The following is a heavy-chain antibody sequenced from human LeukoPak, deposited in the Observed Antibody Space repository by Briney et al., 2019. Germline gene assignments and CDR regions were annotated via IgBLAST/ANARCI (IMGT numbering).Heavy chain of an antibody. J-gene: IGHJ4*02. Sequence: GGSLRLSCAASGFTFSSYAMSWVRQAPGKGLEWVAAISFSVGSTYYADSVKGRFTISRDNSKNTLYLQMNSLRAEDTAVYYCARDMYYYDSSGYSPFDYWGQGTLVTVSS. CDR2: ISFSVGST. V-gene: IGHV3-23*01. D-gene: IGHD3-22*01. CDR1: GFTFSSYA. CDR3: ARDMYYYDSSGYSPFDY.